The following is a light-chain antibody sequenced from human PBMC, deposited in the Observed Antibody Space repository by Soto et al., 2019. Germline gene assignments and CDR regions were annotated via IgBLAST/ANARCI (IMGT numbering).Light chain of an antibody. Sequence: DVVMTQSPLSLPVTLGQSASISCKSSQSPVSSDGNTYLHWFQQRPGQSPRRLIYKVSDRDPGVPDRFSGSGSGTDFTLKISRVEAEDVGVYYCIQTTHGPPWTFGQGTKVDIK. V-gene: IGKV2-30*01. J-gene: IGKJ1*01. CDR2: KVS. CDR1: QSPVSSDGNTY. CDR3: IQTTHGPPWT.